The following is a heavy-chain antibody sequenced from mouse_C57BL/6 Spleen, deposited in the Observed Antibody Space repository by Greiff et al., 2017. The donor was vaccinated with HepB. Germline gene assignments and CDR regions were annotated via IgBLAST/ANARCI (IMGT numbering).Heavy chain of an antibody. D-gene: IGHD1-3*01. CDR3: ARRGKGRYYYAMDY. Sequence: VQLQQSGAELVRPGASVKLSCKASGYTFTDYYINWVKQRPGQGLEWIARIYPGSGNTYYNEKFKGKATLTAEKSSSTAYMQLSSLTSEDSAVYFCARRGKGRYYYAMDYWGQGTSVTVSS. V-gene: IGHV1-76*01. CDR1: GYTFTDYY. J-gene: IGHJ4*01. CDR2: IYPGSGNT.